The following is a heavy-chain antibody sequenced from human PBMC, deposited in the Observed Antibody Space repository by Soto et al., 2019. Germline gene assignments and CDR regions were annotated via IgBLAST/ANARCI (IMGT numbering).Heavy chain of an antibody. CDR3: ATSNWNFFDY. Sequence: QVQLVESGGGVVQPGGSLRLSCTASGFTFSSYGMHWVRQAPGKGLEWVAVIWNDGSNKLYPDSVKGRFTISRDNSKSTLFLQMNSLRAEDTAMYYCATSNWNFFDYWGQGTLVTVSS. V-gene: IGHV3-33*03. D-gene: IGHD1-20*01. CDR2: IWNDGSNK. CDR1: GFTFSSYG. J-gene: IGHJ4*02.